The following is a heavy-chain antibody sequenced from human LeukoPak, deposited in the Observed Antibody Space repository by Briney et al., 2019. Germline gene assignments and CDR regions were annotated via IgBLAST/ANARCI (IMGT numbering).Heavy chain of an antibody. J-gene: IGHJ4*02. Sequence: PSETLSLTCAVYGGSFSDYSWSWIRQPPGKGLEWIGEIDHSGSTSYNPSLKSRLTISVDTSKKQFSLKLTSVTAADTAGYYCATRLPTDYWGQGTLVTASS. CDR3: ATRLPTDY. CDR2: IDHSGST. V-gene: IGHV4-34*01. D-gene: IGHD5-12*01. CDR1: GGSFSDYS.